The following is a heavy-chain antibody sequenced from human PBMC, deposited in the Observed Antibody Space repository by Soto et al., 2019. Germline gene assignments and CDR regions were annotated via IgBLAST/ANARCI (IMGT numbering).Heavy chain of an antibody. CDR2: IVVGSGNT. V-gene: IGHV1-58*01. Sequence: VKVSCKASGFTFTSSAVQWVRQARGQRLEWIGWIVVGSGNTNYAQKFQERVTITRDMSTSTAYMELSSLRSEDTAVYYCAAVSGSYPKEFDPWGQGTLVTVSS. CDR1: GFTFTSSA. D-gene: IGHD1-26*01. J-gene: IGHJ5*02. CDR3: AAVSGSYPKEFDP.